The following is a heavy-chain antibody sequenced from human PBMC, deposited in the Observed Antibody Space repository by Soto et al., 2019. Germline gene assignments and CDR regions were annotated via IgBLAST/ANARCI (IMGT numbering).Heavy chain of an antibody. CDR2: INHSGST. V-gene: IGHV4-34*01. D-gene: IGHD5-18*01. CDR1: GGSFSGYY. Sequence: QVQLQQWGAGLLKPSETLSLTCAVYGGSFSGYYWSWIRQPPGKGLEWIGEINHSGSTNYNPSLKGRVTLPVDTSKIQFALKLSSVTAAAAAVYYCARGHRGYSYGRVDYWGQGTLVTVSS. CDR3: ARGHRGYSYGRVDY. J-gene: IGHJ4*02.